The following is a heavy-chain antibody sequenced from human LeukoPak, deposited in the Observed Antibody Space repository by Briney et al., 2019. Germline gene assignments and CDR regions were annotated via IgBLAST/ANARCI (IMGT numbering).Heavy chain of an antibody. V-gene: IGHV3-48*03. D-gene: IGHD2-15*01. Sequence: GGSLRLSCAASGFTFSSYEMNWVRQAPGKGLEWVSYISSSGGTIYYADSVKGRFTISRDNAKNSLYLQMNSLRAEDTAIYYCARDLCSGGSCSDYWGQGTLVTVSS. J-gene: IGHJ4*02. CDR1: GFTFSSYE. CDR3: ARDLCSGGSCSDY. CDR2: ISSSGGTI.